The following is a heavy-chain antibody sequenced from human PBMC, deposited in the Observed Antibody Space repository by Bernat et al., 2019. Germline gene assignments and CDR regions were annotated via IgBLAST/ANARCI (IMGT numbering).Heavy chain of an antibody. D-gene: IGHD5-12*01. CDR3: ARIRGYSGYDPRIFDY. CDR1: GGSISSGGYY. V-gene: IGHV4-31*03. J-gene: IGHJ4*02. Sequence: QVQLQESGPGLVKPSQTLSLTCTVSGGSISSGGYYWSWIRQHPGKGLEWIGYIYYSGSTYYNPSLKSRVTISVDTSKNQFSLKLSSVTAADTAVYYCARIRGYSGYDPRIFDYWGQGTLVIVSS. CDR2: IYYSGST.